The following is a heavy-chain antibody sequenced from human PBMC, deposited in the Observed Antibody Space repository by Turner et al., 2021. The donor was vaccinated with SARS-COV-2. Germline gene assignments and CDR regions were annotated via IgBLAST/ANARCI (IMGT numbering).Heavy chain of an antibody. J-gene: IGHJ6*02. CDR3: ARLMDTAMDYYGTDV. D-gene: IGHD5-18*01. Sequence: QLHLQVSDPGLVKPSETLSLTCPVSGGSISSSSYYWGWSRQPPGKGLEWIGNIYYSGSAYYNPSLKSRVTISVDPSKNKFSLKLTSVTAADTAVYYCARLMDTAMDYYGTDVWGQGTTVTVSS. V-gene: IGHV4-39*01. CDR1: GGSISSSSYY. CDR2: IYYSGSA.